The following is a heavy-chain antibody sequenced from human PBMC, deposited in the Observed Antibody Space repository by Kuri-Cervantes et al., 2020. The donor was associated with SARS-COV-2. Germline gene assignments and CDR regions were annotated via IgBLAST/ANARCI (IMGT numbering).Heavy chain of an antibody. CDR2: ISYDGSNK. CDR1: GFSFSDAW. V-gene: IGHV3-30-3*01. D-gene: IGHD5/OR15-5a*01. J-gene: IGHJ3*02. CDR3: ARECTLECLDAFDI. Sequence: GESLKISCVGTGFSFSDAWMSWVRQTPGKGLEWVAVISYDGSNKYYADSVKGRFTISRDNSKNTLYLQMNSLRAEDTAVYYCARECTLECLDAFDIWGQGTMVTVSS.